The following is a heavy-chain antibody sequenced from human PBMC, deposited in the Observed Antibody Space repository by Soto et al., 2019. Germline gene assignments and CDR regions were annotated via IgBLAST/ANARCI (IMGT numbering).Heavy chain of an antibody. D-gene: IGHD6-19*01. V-gene: IGHV3-30-3*01. CDR3: ARDWAVVGPLSDRAGAEKMGAGIAVAGIPQIDY. Sequence: GGSLRLSCAASGFTFSSYAMHWVRQAPGKGLEWVAVISYDGSNKYYADSVKGRFTISRDNSKNTLYLQMNSLRAEDTAVYYCARDWAVVGPLSDRAGAEKMGAGIAVAGIPQIDYWGQGTLVTVSS. CDR1: GFTFSSYA. CDR2: ISYDGSNK. J-gene: IGHJ4*02.